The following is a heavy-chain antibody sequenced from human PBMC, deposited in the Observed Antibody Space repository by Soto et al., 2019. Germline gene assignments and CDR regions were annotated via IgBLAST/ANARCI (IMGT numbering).Heavy chain of an antibody. CDR3: ARTPFEDQLLLPYWFDP. V-gene: IGHV4-31*03. D-gene: IGHD2-2*01. J-gene: IGHJ5*02. CDR1: GASISSGGYS. Sequence: SDPLSLTSTVSGASISSGGYSWSWIREHPGKGLEWIGYIYYSGSTYYNPSLKSRVTISVDTSKNQFSLKLSSVTAADTAVYYCARTPFEDQLLLPYWFDPWGQGTLVTVAS. CDR2: IYYSGST.